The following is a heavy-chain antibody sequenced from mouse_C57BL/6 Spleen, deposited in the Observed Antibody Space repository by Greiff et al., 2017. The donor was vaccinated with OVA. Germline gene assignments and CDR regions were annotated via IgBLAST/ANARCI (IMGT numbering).Heavy chain of an antibody. CDR1: GYTFTNYW. Sequence: VKLMESGAELVRPGPSVKMSCKASGYTFTNYWIGWAKQRPGHGLEWIGDIYPGGGYTNYNEKFKGKATLTADKSSSTAYMQFSSLTSEDSAIYYCARERSNYEDAMDYWGQGTSVTVSS. CDR3: ARERSNYEDAMDY. D-gene: IGHD2-5*01. J-gene: IGHJ4*01. V-gene: IGHV1-63*01. CDR2: IYPGGGYT.